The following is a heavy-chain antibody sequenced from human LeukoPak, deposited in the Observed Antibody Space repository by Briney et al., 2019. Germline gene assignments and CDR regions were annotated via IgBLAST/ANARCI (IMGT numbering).Heavy chain of an antibody. CDR1: GGSFSKYY. Sequence: TTSETLSLTCAVYGGSFSKYYWTWIRQPPGKGLECIGEINHSGSTSYNPSLKSRVTMSVDTSKNQFSLKLSSVTAADTAVYYCARITYCSSTSCTYYFDYWGQGTLVTVSS. CDR3: ARITYCSSTSCTYYFDY. J-gene: IGHJ4*02. D-gene: IGHD2-2*01. CDR2: INHSGST. V-gene: IGHV4-34*01.